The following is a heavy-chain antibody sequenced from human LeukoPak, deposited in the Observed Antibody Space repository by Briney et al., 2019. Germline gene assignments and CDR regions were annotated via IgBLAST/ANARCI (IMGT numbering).Heavy chain of an antibody. Sequence: GGSLRLSCAASGFTFSSYMMTWVRQAPGKGLEWVANIKPDGGEKFYVDSVRGRFTISRDNAKNSLYLQMNSLRAEDTAVYYCASGSLWSGILGYWGQGTLVIVSS. D-gene: IGHD3-3*01. J-gene: IGHJ4*02. V-gene: IGHV3-7*01. CDR1: GFTFSSYM. CDR2: IKPDGGEK. CDR3: ASGSLWSGILGY.